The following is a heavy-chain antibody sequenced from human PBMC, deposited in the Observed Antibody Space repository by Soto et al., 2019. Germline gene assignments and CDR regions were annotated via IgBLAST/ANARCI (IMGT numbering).Heavy chain of an antibody. J-gene: IGHJ4*02. CDR2: IYDSGST. V-gene: IGHV4-59*08. D-gene: IGHD2-2*01. Sequence: SETLSLTCTVSGGSINNYYWSWIRQPPGKGLEWIGYIYDSGSTNYNPSLKSRVTMSVDTSKNQFSLKLSSVTAADTAVYYCARVVPRYCISTSCYDVFDYWGQGTLVTVS. CDR1: GGSINNYY. CDR3: ARVVPRYCISTSCYDVFDY.